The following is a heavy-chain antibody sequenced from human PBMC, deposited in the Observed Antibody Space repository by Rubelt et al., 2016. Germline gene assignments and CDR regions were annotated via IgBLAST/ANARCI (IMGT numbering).Heavy chain of an antibody. CDR3: TTIYDSSGYYLYYYYGMDV. J-gene: IGHJ6*02. CDR2: I. D-gene: IGHD3-22*01. V-gene: IGHV3-53*01. Sequence: IYYADSVKGRFTISRDNSKNTLYLQMNSLKTEDTAVYYCTTIYDSSGYYLYYYYGMDVWGQGTTVTVSS.